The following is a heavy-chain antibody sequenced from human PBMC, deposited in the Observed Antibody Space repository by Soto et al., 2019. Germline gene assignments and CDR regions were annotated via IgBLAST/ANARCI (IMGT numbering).Heavy chain of an antibody. J-gene: IGHJ4*02. V-gene: IGHV3-33*01. CDR3: AGSGELLYFGLDY. CDR2: IWYDGSNK. CDR1: GFTFSSYG. D-gene: IGHD1-26*01. Sequence: GGSLRLSCAASGFTFSSYGMHWVRQAPGKGLEWVAVIWYDGSNKYYADSVKGRFTISRDNSKNTLYLQMNSLRAEDTAVYYCAGSGELLYFGLDYWGQGTLVTVSS.